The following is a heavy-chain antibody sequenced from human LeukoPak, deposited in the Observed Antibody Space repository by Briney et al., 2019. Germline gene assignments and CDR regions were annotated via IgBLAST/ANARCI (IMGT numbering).Heavy chain of an antibody. D-gene: IGHD3-3*01. Sequence: SETLSLTCTVSGGSICSSSYYWGWIRQPPGKGLEWIGSIYYSGSTYYNPSLKSRVTITVNKSKNQFSLKLSSVTAADTAVYYCARVAPDYDFWSGYVKSRPHFDYWGQGTLVTVSS. CDR1: GGSICSSSYY. CDR3: ARVAPDYDFWSGYVKSRPHFDY. CDR2: IYYSGST. V-gene: IGHV4-39*07. J-gene: IGHJ4*02.